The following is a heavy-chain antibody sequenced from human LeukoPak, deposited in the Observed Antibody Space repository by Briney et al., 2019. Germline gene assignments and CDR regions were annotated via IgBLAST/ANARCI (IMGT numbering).Heavy chain of an antibody. V-gene: IGHV3-74*01. CDR2: INTDGSST. CDR3: AKAGPNGARRHT. CDR1: GFTFSSYW. D-gene: IGHD6-6*01. Sequence: GGSLRLSCAASGFTFSSYWMHWVRQVPGKGLVWVSRINTDGSSTNYADSVKGRFTISRGNAKNTVYLQMNSLRAEDTAVYYCAKAGPNGARRHTWGQGTLVTVSS. J-gene: IGHJ5*02.